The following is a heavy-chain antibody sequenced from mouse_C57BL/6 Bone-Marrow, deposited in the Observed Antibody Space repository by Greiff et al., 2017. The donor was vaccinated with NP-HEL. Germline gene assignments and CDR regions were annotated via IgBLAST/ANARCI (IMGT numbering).Heavy chain of an antibody. Sequence: QVQLQQSGAELVRPGTSVKMSCKASGYTFTNYWIGWAKQRPGHGLEWIGDIYPGGGYTNYNEKFKGKATLTADKSSSTAYMQFSSLTSEDSAIYYCAREDSSGYETWFAYWGQGTLVTVSA. J-gene: IGHJ3*01. V-gene: IGHV1-63*01. CDR3: AREDSSGYETWFAY. CDR2: IYPGGGYT. CDR1: GYTFTNYW. D-gene: IGHD3-2*02.